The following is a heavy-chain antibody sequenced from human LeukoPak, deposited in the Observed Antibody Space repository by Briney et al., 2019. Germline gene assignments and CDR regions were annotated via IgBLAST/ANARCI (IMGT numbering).Heavy chain of an antibody. V-gene: IGHV3-23*01. CDR3: AQTGPQLRFLEWSL. CDR1: GFTFSSYA. D-gene: IGHD3-3*01. CDR2: ISGSGGST. Sequence: GGSLRLSCAASGFTFSSYAMSWVRQAPGKGLEWVSAISGSGGSTYYADSVKGRFTISRDNSKNTLYLQMNSLRAEDTAVYYCAQTGPQLRFLEWSLGGQGTLVTVSS. J-gene: IGHJ4*02.